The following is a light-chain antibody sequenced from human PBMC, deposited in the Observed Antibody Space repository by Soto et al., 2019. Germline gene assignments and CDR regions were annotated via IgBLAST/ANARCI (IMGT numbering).Light chain of an antibody. CDR3: LQYDSSPPT. CDR1: QSVNSNY. Sequence: EIVLTQSPGTLSLSPGERATLSCRASQSVNSNYLAWYQRKPGQAPRLLIYGASNRATDIPYRFSTSGSGTDFTLIITRLEAEDFAVYYCLQYDSSPPTFGQGTKVELK. CDR2: GAS. V-gene: IGKV3-20*01. J-gene: IGKJ1*01.